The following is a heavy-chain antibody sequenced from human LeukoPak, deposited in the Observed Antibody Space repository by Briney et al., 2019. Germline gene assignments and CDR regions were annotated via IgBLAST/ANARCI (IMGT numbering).Heavy chain of an antibody. J-gene: IGHJ5*02. V-gene: IGHV1-2*02. Sequence: GASVKVSCKASGYTFTGYYLHWVRQAPGQGLEWMGWINPNSGGTNYAQKFQGRVTMTRDTSISTAYMELSRLRSDDTAVYYCAREWGVRNENWFDPWGQGTLVTVSS. CDR1: GYTFTGYY. CDR2: INPNSGGT. CDR3: AREWGVRNENWFDP. D-gene: IGHD3-10*01.